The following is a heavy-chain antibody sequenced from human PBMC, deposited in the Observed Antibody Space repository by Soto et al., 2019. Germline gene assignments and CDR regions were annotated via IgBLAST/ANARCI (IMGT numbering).Heavy chain of an antibody. CDR1: GFTFSSYD. Sequence: PGGSLRLSCAASGFTFSSYDMHWVRQATGKGLEWVSAIGTAGDTYYPGSVKGRFTISRENAKNSLYLQMNSLRAEDTAVYYCARAPATGAALDYWGQGTLVTVSS. D-gene: IGHD5-12*01. CDR3: ARAPATGAALDY. CDR2: IGTAGDT. J-gene: IGHJ4*02. V-gene: IGHV3-13*01.